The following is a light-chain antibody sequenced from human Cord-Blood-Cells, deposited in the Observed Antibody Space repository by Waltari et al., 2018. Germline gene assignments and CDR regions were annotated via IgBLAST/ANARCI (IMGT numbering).Light chain of an antibody. CDR2: AAS. CDR1: NCIISY. CDR3: QESYSTWT. V-gene: IGKV1-39*01. J-gene: IGKJ1*01. Sequence: DIQMTQSPSSLSASVGDRVTITCRASNCIISYLNWYQEKPWKAPKLLIYAASSLQSGVPSRISGSGSGTDFTLTISSLQPDDFATYYCQESYSTWTFGQGTKVEIK.